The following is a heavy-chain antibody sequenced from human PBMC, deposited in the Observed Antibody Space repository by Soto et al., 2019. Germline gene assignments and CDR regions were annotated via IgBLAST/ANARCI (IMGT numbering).Heavy chain of an antibody. J-gene: IGHJ4*02. V-gene: IGHV3-23*01. CDR2: VSGNSGSS. D-gene: IGHD2-15*01. CDR1: GFTFNNYA. CDR3: AKVIVVIAAAGDYFDY. Sequence: GGSLRLSCSASGFTFNNYAMSWVRQAPGKGLEWVSVVSGNSGSSGYADSVKGRFTISRDNSKNTLYLQMNSLRDEDTAVYYCAKVIVVIAAAGDYFDYWGQGTLVTVSS.